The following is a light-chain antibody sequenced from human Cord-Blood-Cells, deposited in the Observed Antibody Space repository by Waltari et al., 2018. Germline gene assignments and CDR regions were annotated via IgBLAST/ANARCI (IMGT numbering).Light chain of an antibody. CDR3: VSYAGSNVV. CDR2: EVS. Sequence: QSALTQPPSASGSPGQSVTISCTGTSSDVGGYNYVSWYQQHPGKAPKLMIYEVSKLPSGVPDSFSGSKAGNTASLTVSGLQAEEEADYYCVSYAGSNVVFGGGTKLTVL. V-gene: IGLV2-8*01. CDR1: SSDVGGYNY. J-gene: IGLJ2*01.